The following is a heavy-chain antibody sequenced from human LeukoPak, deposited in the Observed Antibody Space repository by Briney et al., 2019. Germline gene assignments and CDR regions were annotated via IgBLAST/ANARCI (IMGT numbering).Heavy chain of an antibody. J-gene: IGHJ3*02. Sequence: GASVKVSCKASGCTLTSYYLHWVRQAPGQGLEWMAIINPSGGSTSHAQKFQGRVTMTRDASASTVYMELSSLRSEDTAVYYCAREEIHYDSSGSPSPRGAFDIWGQGTMVTVSS. CDR3: AREEIHYDSSGSPSPRGAFDI. V-gene: IGHV1-46*01. CDR1: GCTLTSYY. D-gene: IGHD3-22*01. CDR2: INPSGGST.